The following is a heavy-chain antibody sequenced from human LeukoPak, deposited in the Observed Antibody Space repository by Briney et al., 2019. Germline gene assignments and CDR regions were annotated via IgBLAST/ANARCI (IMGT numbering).Heavy chain of an antibody. CDR2: IYWNDDK. D-gene: IGHD3-22*01. Sequence: KRSGPTLVNPTQTLTLTCTFSGFSLSTSGVGVGWIRQPPGKALEWFALIYWNDDKRYSPSLKSRLTITKDTSKNQVVLTMTNMDPEDTATYYCAHTYYDSSGPRFDPWGQGTLVTVSS. CDR1: GFSLSTSGVG. CDR3: AHTYYDSSGPRFDP. J-gene: IGHJ5*02. V-gene: IGHV2-5*01.